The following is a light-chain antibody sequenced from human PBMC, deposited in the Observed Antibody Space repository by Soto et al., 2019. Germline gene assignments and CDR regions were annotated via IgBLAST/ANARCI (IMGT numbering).Light chain of an antibody. V-gene: IGKV1-6*01. CDR2: AAS. CDR1: QGIRNE. CDR3: LQDYNYPLT. J-gene: IGKJ4*01. Sequence: AIQMTQSPSSLSASVGDRVTITCRASQGIRNELGWYQQKPGKAPKLLIYAASSLPSGVPSRFSGSGSSTNFTLTISSLQPEDFATYYCLQDYNYPLTFGGGAKVDIK.